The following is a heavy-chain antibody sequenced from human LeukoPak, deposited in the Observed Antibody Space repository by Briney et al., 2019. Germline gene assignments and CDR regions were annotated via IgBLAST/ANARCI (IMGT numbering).Heavy chain of an antibody. D-gene: IGHD3-10*01. J-gene: IGHJ4*02. CDR3: ATDSYVSGSYYRLFY. CDR1: GFTFGAYG. CDR2: SNSDGGTT. V-gene: IGHV3-74*01. Sequence: GGSLRLSCAASGFTFGAYGMSWVRQAPGKGLWWASGSNSDGGTTTYADSVKGRFTISRDNAKNTLYLQMNNLRAEDTAIYYCATDSYVSGSYYRLFYWGQGTLVTVSS.